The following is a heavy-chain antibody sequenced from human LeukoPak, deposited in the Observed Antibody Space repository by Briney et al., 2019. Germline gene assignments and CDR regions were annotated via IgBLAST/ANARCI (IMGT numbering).Heavy chain of an antibody. D-gene: IGHD5-24*01. CDR1: GFTFSRYW. J-gene: IGHJ4*02. CDR3: AASITLFDY. CDR2: IKEDGSVK. V-gene: IGHV3-7*02. Sequence: AGSLRLSCAASGFTFSRYWMSWVRQAPGKGLEWVANIKEDGSVKYYVQSVKGRFTISRDNAKNSLYLQMNSLRAEDTAVYYCAASITLFDYWGQGTLVSVS.